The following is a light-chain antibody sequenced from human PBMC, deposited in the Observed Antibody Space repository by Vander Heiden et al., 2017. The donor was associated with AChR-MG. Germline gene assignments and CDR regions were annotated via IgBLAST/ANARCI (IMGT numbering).Light chain of an antibody. V-gene: IGLV3-21*03. CDR1: NIRSKN. J-gene: IGLJ3*02. CDR3: QVWDNISV. Sequence: SYVLTQPPSLSVAPGMTATPTRGGDNIRSKNVHWYQQKPGQAPLVVDYDDNSRPSGIPDRFSGSKSRTTATLTISRVDAGDEAEYFCQVWDNISVFGGGTKLTVL. CDR2: DDN.